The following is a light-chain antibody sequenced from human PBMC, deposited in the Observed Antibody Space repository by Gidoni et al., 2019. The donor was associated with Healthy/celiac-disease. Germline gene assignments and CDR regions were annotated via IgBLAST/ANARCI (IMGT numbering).Light chain of an antibody. J-gene: IGLJ2*01. CDR3: GTWDSSLSAGV. CDR2: DNN. Sequence: QSVLTQPPAVSAAPGQKVTISCSGSSSNIGNNYVSWYQQLPGTAPKLLIYDNNKRPSGIPDRFSGSKSGTSATLRLTGLQTGDEADYYCGTWDSSLSAGVFGGGTKLTVL. V-gene: IGLV1-51*01. CDR1: SSNIGNNY.